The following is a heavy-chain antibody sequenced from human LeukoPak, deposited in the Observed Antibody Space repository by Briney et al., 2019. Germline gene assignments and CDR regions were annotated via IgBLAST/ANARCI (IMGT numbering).Heavy chain of an antibody. J-gene: IGHJ6*02. Sequence: GGSLRLSCVVSGFGVSSNYRSWVRQPPGKGLEWVSVIYNGVTYYRDSVKGRFSISRDISKNTVYLQMNSLRAEDTAVYYCARWSVFGSNLFRYGMDVWGQGTTVTVSS. CDR1: GFGVSSNY. CDR2: IYNGVT. D-gene: IGHD4-23*01. CDR3: ARWSVFGSNLFRYGMDV. V-gene: IGHV3-53*01.